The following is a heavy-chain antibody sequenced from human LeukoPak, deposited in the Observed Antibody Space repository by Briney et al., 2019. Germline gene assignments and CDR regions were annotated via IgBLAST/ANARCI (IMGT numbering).Heavy chain of an antibody. CDR2: ISSSGSTI. Sequence: GGSLRLSCAASGFTFSDYYMSWIRQAPGKGLEWVSYISSSGSTIYYADSVKGRFTISRDNAKNSLYLQMNSLRAEDTAVYYCARAANYYDSSGYHNWGQGTLVTVSS. CDR1: GFTFSDYY. J-gene: IGHJ4*02. V-gene: IGHV3-11*04. CDR3: ARAANYYDSSGYHN. D-gene: IGHD3-22*01.